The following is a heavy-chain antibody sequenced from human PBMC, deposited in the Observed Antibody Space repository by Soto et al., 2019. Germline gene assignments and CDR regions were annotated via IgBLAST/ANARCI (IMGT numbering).Heavy chain of an antibody. V-gene: IGHV3-30-3*01. Sequence: GSLRLSFAASGFTFSSYAMHWVRQAPVKGLEWVAVISYDGSNKYYADSVKGRFTISRDNSKNTLYLQMNSLRAEDTAVYYCSGVNCSGGSCLPGIDYYYYGMDVGGQGTKV. D-gene: IGHD2-15*01. J-gene: IGHJ6*02. CDR2: ISYDGSNK. CDR1: GFTFSSYA. CDR3: SGVNCSGGSCLPGIDYYYYGMDV.